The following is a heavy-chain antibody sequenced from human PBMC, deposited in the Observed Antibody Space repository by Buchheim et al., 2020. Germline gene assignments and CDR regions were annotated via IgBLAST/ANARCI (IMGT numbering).Heavy chain of an antibody. CDR2: ISYDGSNN. CDR3: AKVGETGPYYYYYMDV. CDR1: GFTFSSYG. Sequence: QVQLVESGGGVVQPGRSLRLSCAASGFTFSSYGMHWVRQAPGKGLEWVAVISYDGSNNYYADSVKGRFTISRDNSKNTLYLQMNSLRAEDTAVYYCAKVGETGPYYYYYMDVWGKGTT. J-gene: IGHJ6*03. D-gene: IGHD1-1*01. V-gene: IGHV3-30*18.